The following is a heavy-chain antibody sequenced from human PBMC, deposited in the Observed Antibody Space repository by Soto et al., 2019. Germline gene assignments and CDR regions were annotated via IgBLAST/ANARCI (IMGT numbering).Heavy chain of an antibody. CDR3: PRLRIATTNHKWFDP. J-gene: IGHJ5*02. CDR1: GAALNFGNYY. D-gene: IGHD1-1*01. CDR2: IHVTGAV. V-gene: IGHV4-31*03. Sequence: PSETLGFGCSVYGAALNFGNYYWSWIRQVPGKGMEWIGHIHVTGAVDYNRSLRDRITISQDTSERQFSLKLRLVTAADTAFYYCPRLRIATTNHKWFDPWGQGTLVTVSS.